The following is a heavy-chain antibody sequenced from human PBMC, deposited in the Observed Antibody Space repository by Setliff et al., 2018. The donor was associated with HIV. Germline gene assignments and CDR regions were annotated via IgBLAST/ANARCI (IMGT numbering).Heavy chain of an antibody. CDR1: GGSIISDIFY. V-gene: IGHV4-39*01. CDR2: IYPGST. CDR3: ARDTEMVKEGTDY. J-gene: IGHJ4*02. D-gene: IGHD5-18*01. Sequence: LSLTCSVSGGSIISDIFYWGWIRQPPGKGLEWIGSIYPGSTKCNPSLKSRITISVDTSKNQFSLKLTSVTAADTAVYYCARDTEMVKEGTDYWGQGTLVTVSS.